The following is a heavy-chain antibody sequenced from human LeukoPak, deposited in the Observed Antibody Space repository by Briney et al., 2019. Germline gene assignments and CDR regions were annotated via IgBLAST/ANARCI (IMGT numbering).Heavy chain of an antibody. J-gene: IGHJ4*02. V-gene: IGHV4-38-2*02. CDR2: VYHSGST. D-gene: IGHD1-26*01. CDR3: ARDRNSGSYLLGDYFDY. Sequence: SEPLSLTCTVSGYSISTGYYWGWVRQPPGKRLEWIGTVYHSGSTYYNPSLRSRAAISVDTSRNQFSLRLSSVTAADTAVYYCARDRNSGSYLLGDYFDYWGQGTLVTVSS. CDR1: GYSISTGYY.